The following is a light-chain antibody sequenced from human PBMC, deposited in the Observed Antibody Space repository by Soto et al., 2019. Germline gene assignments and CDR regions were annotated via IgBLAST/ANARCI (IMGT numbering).Light chain of an antibody. CDR1: NSDVGGYNY. J-gene: IGLJ2*01. V-gene: IGLV2-14*03. Sequence: QSVLTQPASVSGSPGQSITISCTGTNSDVGGYNYVSWYQHQPGKAPKLIIYDVTTRPSGVSNRFSGSKSGYTASLTISGLQAEDEADYYCSSYTSSSTRVFGGGAKLTVL. CDR3: SSYTSSSTRV. CDR2: DVT.